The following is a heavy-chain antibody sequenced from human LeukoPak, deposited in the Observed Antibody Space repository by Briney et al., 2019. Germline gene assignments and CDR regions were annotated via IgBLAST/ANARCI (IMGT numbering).Heavy chain of an antibody. J-gene: IGHJ4*02. CDR2: IYTSGST. CDR3: ARRGDYAFDY. D-gene: IGHD4-17*01. V-gene: IGHV4-4*09. CDR1: GGSISSYY. Sequence: WETLSLTCTVSGGSISSYYWSWIRQPPGKGLEWIGYIYTSGSTNYNPSLKSRVTISVDTSKNQFSLKLSSVTAADTAVYYCARRGDYAFDYWGQGTLVTVSS.